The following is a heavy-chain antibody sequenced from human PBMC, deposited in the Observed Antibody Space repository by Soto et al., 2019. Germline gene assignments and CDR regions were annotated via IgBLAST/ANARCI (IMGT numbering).Heavy chain of an antibody. CDR1: GFTFSSYA. V-gene: IGHV3-23*01. CDR3: AKDVYGLRYFDWLLSFDY. CDR2: ISGSGGST. J-gene: IGHJ4*02. Sequence: GGSLRLSCAASGFTFSSYAMSWVRQAPGKGLEWVSAISGSGGSTYYADSVKGRFTISRDNSKNTLYLQMNSLRAEDTAVYYCAKDVYGLRYFDWLLSFDYWGQGTLVTVSS. D-gene: IGHD3-9*01.